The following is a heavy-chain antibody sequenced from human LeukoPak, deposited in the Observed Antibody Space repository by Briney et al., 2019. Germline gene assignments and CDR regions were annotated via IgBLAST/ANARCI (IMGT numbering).Heavy chain of an antibody. J-gene: IGHJ4*02. CDR1: GFTFSTYW. CDR3: ARGYSSDWFFDY. V-gene: IGHV3-7*01. CDR2: INKDGSDR. Sequence: GGSLRLSCAASGFTFSTYWMTWVRQAPGKGLEWVANINKDGSDRYYVDSVKGRLTISRDNAKNSLSLQMNSLRAEDTAIYYCARGYSSDWFFDYWGQGTLVTVSS. D-gene: IGHD6-13*01.